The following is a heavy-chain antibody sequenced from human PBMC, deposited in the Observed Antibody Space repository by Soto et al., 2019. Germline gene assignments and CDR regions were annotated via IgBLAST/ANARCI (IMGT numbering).Heavy chain of an antibody. CDR1: GFVYRSYA. D-gene: IGHD3-10*01. Sequence: GGSLRLSCAASGFVYRSYAMHWVRQAPGKGLEWVAVISFDGSNIYYADSVKGRFTISRDNSENTVYLQMNSLRIEDTAVYYCARGGLETLWFRGNSWGQGTLVTVSS. CDR2: ISFDGSNI. V-gene: IGHV3-30-3*01. CDR3: ARGGLETLWFRGNS. J-gene: IGHJ5*02.